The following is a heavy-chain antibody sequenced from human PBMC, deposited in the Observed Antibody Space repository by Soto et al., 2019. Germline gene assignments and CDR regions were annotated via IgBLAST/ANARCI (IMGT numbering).Heavy chain of an antibody. J-gene: IGHJ4*02. D-gene: IGHD1-26*01. CDR2: INAGNGNT. CDR1: GYTFTSYA. V-gene: IGHV1-3*01. CDR3: ARDGDFSIDGSYYPAHFDY. Sequence: ASVKVSCKASGYTFTSYAMHWVRQAPGQRLEWMGWINAGNGNTKYSQKFQGRVTITRDTSASTAYMELSSLRSEDTAVYYCARDGDFSIDGSYYPAHFDYWGQGTLVTVSS.